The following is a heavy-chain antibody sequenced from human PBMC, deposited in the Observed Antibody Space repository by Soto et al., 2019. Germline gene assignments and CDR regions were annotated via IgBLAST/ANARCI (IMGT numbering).Heavy chain of an antibody. V-gene: IGHV3-21*01. Sequence: EVQLVESGGGLVKPGGSLRLSCAASGFPFSSYSMNWVRQAPGKGLEWVSSISISSSYIYYADSVKGRFTISRDNAKNSLYLQMNSLRAEDTAVYYCARVGSSSSPDYWGQGTLVTVSS. CDR3: ARVGSSSSPDY. J-gene: IGHJ4*02. CDR1: GFPFSSYS. CDR2: ISISSSYI. D-gene: IGHD6-13*01.